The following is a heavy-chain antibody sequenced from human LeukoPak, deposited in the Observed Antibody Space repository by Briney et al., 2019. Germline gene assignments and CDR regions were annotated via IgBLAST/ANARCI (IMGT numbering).Heavy chain of an antibody. D-gene: IGHD1-26*01. V-gene: IGHV4-39*07. J-gene: IGHJ4*02. Sequence: SETLSPTCTVSGDSISSTNYYWGWIRQPPGKGLEWIGSIYYSGSTFNNPSLKSRVTISVDTSKNQFSLKLSSVTAADTAVYYCARGYIVGATTDYWGQGTLVTVSS. CDR3: ARGYIVGATTDY. CDR1: GDSISSTNYY. CDR2: IYYSGST.